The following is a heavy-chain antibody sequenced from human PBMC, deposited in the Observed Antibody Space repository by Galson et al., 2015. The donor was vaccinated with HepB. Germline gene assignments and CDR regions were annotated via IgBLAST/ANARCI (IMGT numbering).Heavy chain of an antibody. CDR2: IYYSWST. D-gene: IGHD4-17*01. CDR3: VRDGRADYGDYLNGKDV. CDR1: RGSISSYY. V-gene: IGHV4-59*01. J-gene: IGHJ6*02. Sequence: TLSLTGSVPRGSISSYYWSWIRPPPGKGLEWIGYIYYSWSTHYNPSLKSRVTISVDTSKNQFSLKLSSVTAADTAVYYWVRDGRADYGDYLNGKDVWGRGTTVTVSS.